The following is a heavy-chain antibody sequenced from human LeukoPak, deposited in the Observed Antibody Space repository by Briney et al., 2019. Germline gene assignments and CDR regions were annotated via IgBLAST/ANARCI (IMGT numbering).Heavy chain of an antibody. CDR1: GGSISSYY. V-gene: IGHV4-4*07. CDR3: ARDWGYDILTGYPSPPFDY. D-gene: IGHD3-9*01. Sequence: SETLSLTCTVSGGSISSYYWSWIRQPAGKGLEWIGRIYTSGSTNYNPSLKSRVTMSVDTSKNQLSLKLSSVTAADTAVYYCARDWGYDILTGYPSPPFDYWGQGTLVTVSS. CDR2: IYTSGST. J-gene: IGHJ4*02.